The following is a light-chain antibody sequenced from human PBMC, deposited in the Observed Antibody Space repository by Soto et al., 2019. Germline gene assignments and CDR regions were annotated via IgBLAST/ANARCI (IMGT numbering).Light chain of an antibody. CDR3: QQTYSTPT. CDR2: AAS. V-gene: IGKV1-39*01. CDR1: QSISSY. Sequence: DIQMTQSPSSLSASVGDRVTITCRASQSISSYLNWYRQKPGKDPKLLIYAASSLQSGVPSRFSGSGSGTDFTLTISSLHPEDFATYYCQQTYSTPTFGQGTKWISN. J-gene: IGKJ2*01.